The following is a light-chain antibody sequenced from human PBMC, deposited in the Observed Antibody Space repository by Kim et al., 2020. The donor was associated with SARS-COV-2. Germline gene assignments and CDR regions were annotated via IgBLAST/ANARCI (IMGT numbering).Light chain of an antibody. Sequence: SSELTQDPAVSVALGQTVKITCQGDSLGFYYASWYQQKPGQAPLLVIYGKNDRPSGIPDRFSGSTSGNTASLTITGAQAEDEADYYCNSRDSSDNHPHVIFGGGTQLTVL. CDR3: NSRDSSDNHPHVI. J-gene: IGLJ2*01. CDR2: GKN. CDR1: SLGFYY. V-gene: IGLV3-19*01.